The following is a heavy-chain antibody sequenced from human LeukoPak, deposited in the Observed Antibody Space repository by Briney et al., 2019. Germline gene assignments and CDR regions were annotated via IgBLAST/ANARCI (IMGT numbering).Heavy chain of an antibody. D-gene: IGHD1-14*01. CDR1: GFTFSNYW. CDR3: AVGDNPGALDY. J-gene: IGHJ4*02. Sequence: PGGSLRLFCAASGFTFSNYWMHWVRQAPGKGLVWVSRISNDASSTTYADSVKGRFTISRDNTKNTLYLQMNSLRAEDTAVYYCAVGDNPGALDYWGQGTLVTVSS. CDR2: ISNDASST. V-gene: IGHV3-74*01.